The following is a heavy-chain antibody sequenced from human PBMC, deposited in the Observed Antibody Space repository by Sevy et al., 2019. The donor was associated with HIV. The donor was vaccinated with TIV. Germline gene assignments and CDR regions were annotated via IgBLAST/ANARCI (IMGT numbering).Heavy chain of an antibody. Sequence: GGSLRLSCAASGFTFSSYGMHWVRQAPGKGLEWVAVIWYDGSNKYYADSVKGRFTISGDNSKNTLYLQMNSLRAEDTAVYYCAREKEYYYDSSGYYYFDYWGQGTLVTVSS. CDR3: AREKEYYYDSSGYYYFDY. V-gene: IGHV3-33*01. CDR1: GFTFSSYG. CDR2: IWYDGSNK. D-gene: IGHD3-22*01. J-gene: IGHJ4*02.